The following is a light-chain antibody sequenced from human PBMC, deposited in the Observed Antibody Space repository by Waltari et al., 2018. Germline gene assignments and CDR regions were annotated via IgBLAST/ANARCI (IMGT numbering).Light chain of an antibody. V-gene: IGKV3-20*01. CDR1: QSVSSTY. CDR3: QLYDTSHTYT. J-gene: IGKJ2*01. CDR2: GAD. Sequence: EIVLTQSPDTLSLSPGERATLSCRASQSVSSTYLVWNQQKPCQAPILLIYGADTRATGIPDRFSGSGSGTDFTLTISRLEPEDFAVYYCQLYDTSHTYTFGQGTKLEIK.